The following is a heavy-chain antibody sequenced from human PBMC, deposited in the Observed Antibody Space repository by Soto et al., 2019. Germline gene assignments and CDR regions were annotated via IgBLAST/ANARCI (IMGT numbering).Heavy chain of an antibody. CDR3: AKDVASRRRFDP. V-gene: IGHV4-4*07. J-gene: IGHJ5*02. D-gene: IGHD3-16*01. CDR1: GASIRSYH. CDR2: MKHTGNT. Sequence: QVQLQESGPGLVKPSETLSLTCAVSGASIRSYHWSCIRQPAGKGLEWIGRMKHTGNTNYNPSLKSRVTMSVDTSKNQISLKMTSVTAADTAVYFCAKDVASRRRFDPWGQGILVIVSS.